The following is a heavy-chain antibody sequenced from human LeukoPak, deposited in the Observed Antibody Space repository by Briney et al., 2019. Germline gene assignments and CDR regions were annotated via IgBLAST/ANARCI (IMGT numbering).Heavy chain of an antibody. V-gene: IGHV1-69*05. CDR3: ARGDTYYYYYMDV. J-gene: IGHJ6*03. CDR1: GYAFTGYY. Sequence: SVKVSCKASGYAFTGYYIHWVRQATGQGLAWMGGIIPIVGTANYAQKFQGRVTITTDESTSTAYMELSSLRSEDTAVYYCARGDTYYYYYMDVWGKGTTVTVSS. D-gene: IGHD5-18*01. CDR2: IIPIVGTA.